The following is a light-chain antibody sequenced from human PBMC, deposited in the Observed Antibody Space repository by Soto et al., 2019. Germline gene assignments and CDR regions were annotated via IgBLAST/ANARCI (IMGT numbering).Light chain of an antibody. J-gene: IGLJ2*01. V-gene: IGLV1-51*01. Sequence: QSVLTQPPSVSAAPGQKVTISCSGSSSNIGNNYVSWYQQLPGTAPKLLIYDNEKRPSGIPDRFSGSKSGTSATLGITGLQTGDEADYYCGTWDSSLSAGLFGGGTKLTVL. CDR2: DNE. CDR1: SSNIGNNY. CDR3: GTWDSSLSAGL.